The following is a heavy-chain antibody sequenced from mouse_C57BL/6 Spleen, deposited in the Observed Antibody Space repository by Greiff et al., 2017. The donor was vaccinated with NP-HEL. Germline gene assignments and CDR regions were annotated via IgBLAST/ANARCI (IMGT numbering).Heavy chain of an antibody. Sequence: QVQLKQSGAELAKPGASVKLSCKASGYTFTSYWMHWVKQRPGQGLEWIGYINPSSGYTKYNQKFKDKATLTADKSSSTAYMQLSSLTYEDSAVYYCARNSPHYDVAMDYWGQGTSVTVSS. CDR3: ARNSPHYDVAMDY. J-gene: IGHJ4*01. D-gene: IGHD2-4*01. V-gene: IGHV1-7*01. CDR2: INPSSGYT. CDR1: GYTFTSYW.